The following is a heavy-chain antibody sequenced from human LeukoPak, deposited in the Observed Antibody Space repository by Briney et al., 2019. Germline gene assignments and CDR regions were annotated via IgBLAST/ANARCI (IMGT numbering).Heavy chain of an antibody. D-gene: IGHD1-26*01. J-gene: IGHJ4*02. CDR2: IRSDGSIT. Sequence: GGSLRLSSAASGFTFSGYWMHWVRQAPGKGLAWVSVIRSDGSITTYADSVKGRFTISRDTAKNTLYLQMNSLRAEDTAVYYCARDGRSGNFDKWGQGTLVSVSS. CDR3: ARDGRSGNFDK. CDR1: GFTFSGYW. V-gene: IGHV3-74*01.